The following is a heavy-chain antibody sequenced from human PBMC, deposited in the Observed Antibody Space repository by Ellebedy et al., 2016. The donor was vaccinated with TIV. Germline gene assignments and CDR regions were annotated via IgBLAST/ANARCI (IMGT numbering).Heavy chain of an antibody. Sequence: MPSETLSLTCTVSGGSISSYYWSWIRQPPGKGLEWIGYIYYSGSTNYNPSLKSRVTISVDTSKNQFSLKLSSVTAADTAVYYCAKRTVTTLDVWGQGTLVTVSS. J-gene: IGHJ4*02. CDR2: IYYSGST. CDR1: GGSISSYY. V-gene: IGHV4-59*01. D-gene: IGHD4-17*01. CDR3: AKRTVTTLDV.